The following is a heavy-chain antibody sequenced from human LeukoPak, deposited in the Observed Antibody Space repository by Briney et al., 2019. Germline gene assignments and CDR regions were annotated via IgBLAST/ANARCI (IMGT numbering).Heavy chain of an antibody. CDR1: GGSISSYY. CDR3: ARGFYYYDSSGPVGAFDI. CDR2: IYYSGST. J-gene: IGHJ3*02. Sequence: SETLSLTCTVSGGSISSYYWSWIRKPPGKGLEWIGYIYYSGSTNYNPSLKSRVTISVDTSKNQLSLKLSSVTAADTAVHYCARGFYYYDSSGPVGAFDIWGQGTMVTVSS. D-gene: IGHD3-22*01. V-gene: IGHV4-59*08.